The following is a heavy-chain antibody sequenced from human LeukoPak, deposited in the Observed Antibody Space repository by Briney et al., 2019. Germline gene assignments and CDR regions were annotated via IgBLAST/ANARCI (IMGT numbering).Heavy chain of an antibody. CDR1: GFTFSSYA. V-gene: IGHV3-23*01. CDR3: ARADPHYCSGGSCYSGAFDI. D-gene: IGHD2-15*01. CDR2: ISGSGGST. J-gene: IGHJ3*02. Sequence: PGGSLRLSCAASGFTFSSYAMSWVRQAPGKGLEWVSAISGSGGSTYYADSVKGRFTISRENAKNSLYLQMNSLRAGDTAVYYCARADPHYCSGGSCYSGAFDIWGQGTMVTVSS.